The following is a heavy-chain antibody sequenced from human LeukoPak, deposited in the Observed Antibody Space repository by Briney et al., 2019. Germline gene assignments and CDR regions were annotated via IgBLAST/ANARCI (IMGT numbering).Heavy chain of an antibody. CDR2: ISGSGGST. CDR3: AKEEAAAGTDY. J-gene: IGHJ4*02. D-gene: IGHD6-13*01. V-gene: IGHV3-23*01. Sequence: GGSLSLSCAASGFTFASIAMGWDATAQGKGLRWVSDISGSGGSTYFADSVKGRFTISRDNSKNTLYLQMNSLRAEDTAVYYCAKEEAAAGTDYWGQGTLVTVSS. CDR1: GFTFASIA.